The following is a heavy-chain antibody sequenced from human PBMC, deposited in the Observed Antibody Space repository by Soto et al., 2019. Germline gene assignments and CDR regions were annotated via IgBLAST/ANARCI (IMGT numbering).Heavy chain of an antibody. D-gene: IGHD4-17*01. Sequence: PSETLSLTCAVYGGSFSGYYWSWIRQPPGKGLEWIGEINHSGSTNYNPSLKSRVTISVDTSKNQFSLKLSSVTAADTAVYYCARGLATVTTIIYYYYGMDVWGQGTTVT. J-gene: IGHJ6*02. CDR3: ARGLATVTTIIYYYYGMDV. V-gene: IGHV4-34*01. CDR2: INHSGST. CDR1: GGSFSGYY.